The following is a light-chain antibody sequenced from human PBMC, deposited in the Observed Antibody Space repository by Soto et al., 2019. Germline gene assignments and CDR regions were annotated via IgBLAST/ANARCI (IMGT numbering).Light chain of an antibody. Sequence: QSALAQPASVSGSPGQSITISCTGTSSDIGGYNYVSWYQQHPGKAPKLIIYEVSHRPSGVSNRFSGSKSGSTASLAISGLQPEDEADYFCTSYGSTNTRDVFGTGTKVTVL. V-gene: IGLV2-14*01. J-gene: IGLJ1*01. CDR3: TSYGSTNTRDV. CDR1: SSDIGGYNY. CDR2: EVS.